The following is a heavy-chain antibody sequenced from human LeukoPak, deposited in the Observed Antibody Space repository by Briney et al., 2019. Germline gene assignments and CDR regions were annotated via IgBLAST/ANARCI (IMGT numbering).Heavy chain of an antibody. CDR2: ISYDGSNK. V-gene: IGHV3-30-3*01. Sequence: GGSLRLSCAASGFTFSSYAMHWVRQAPGKGLEWVAVISYDGSNKYYADSVKGRFTISRDNSKNTLYLQMNSLRAEDTAVYYCARDTGREDYYDSGGYDYRGLGTLVTVSS. J-gene: IGHJ4*02. D-gene: IGHD3-22*01. CDR1: GFTFSSYA. CDR3: ARDTGREDYYDSGGYDY.